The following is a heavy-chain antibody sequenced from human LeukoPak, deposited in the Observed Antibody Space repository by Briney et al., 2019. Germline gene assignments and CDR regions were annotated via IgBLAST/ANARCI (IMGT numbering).Heavy chain of an antibody. CDR3: ASGIAAALLDY. V-gene: IGHV4-61*01. D-gene: IGHD6-13*01. J-gene: IGHJ4*02. CDR1: GGSMSSGSYY. CDR2: IYYSGST. Sequence: PSQTLSLTCTVSGGSMSSGSYYWSWIRQPPGKGLEWIGYIYYSGSTNYNPSLKSRVTISVDTSKNQFSLKLSSVTAADTAVYYCASGIAAALLDYWGQGTLVTVSS.